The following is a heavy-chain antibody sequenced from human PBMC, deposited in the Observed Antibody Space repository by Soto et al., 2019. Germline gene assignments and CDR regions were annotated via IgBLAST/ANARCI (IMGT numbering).Heavy chain of an antibody. CDR2: INPATGAA. J-gene: IGHJ3*02. CDR3: ARGGGVGVAGSAAFDM. V-gene: IGHV1-2*02. CDR1: GYPVTAYY. D-gene: IGHD3-3*01. Sequence: QLHLVQSGAVVKKPGASVTVSCSASGYPVTAYYMHWVRQAPGRGLEWMGGINPATGAAKYTQTFQGRVTMTRETPTSTVFMELRGLTSGETGVFCCARGGGVGVAGSAAFDMWGQGTLVTVSS.